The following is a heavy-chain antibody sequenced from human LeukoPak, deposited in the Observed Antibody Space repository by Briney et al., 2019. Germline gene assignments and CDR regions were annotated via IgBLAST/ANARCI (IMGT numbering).Heavy chain of an antibody. CDR2: IYYSGST. CDR3: ARGDTAMVR. J-gene: IGHJ4*02. D-gene: IGHD5-18*01. V-gene: IGHV4-59*02. CDR1: GGSVSSYY. Sequence: SETLSLTCTVSGGSVSSYYWSWVRQPPGKGLEWIGYIYYSGSTNYNPSLKSRVTISVDTSKNQFSLKLSSVTAADTAVYYCARGDTAMVRWGQGTLVTVSS.